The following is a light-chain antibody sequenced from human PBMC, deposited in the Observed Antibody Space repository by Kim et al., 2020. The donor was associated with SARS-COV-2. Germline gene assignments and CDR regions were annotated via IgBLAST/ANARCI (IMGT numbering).Light chain of an antibody. J-gene: IGLJ2*01. CDR2: NDK. CDR3: AAWDDNVKGPV. CDR1: SSNIGGDT. V-gene: IGLV1-44*01. Sequence: GQKVCMTCSESSSNIGGDTVHWYQQVPGTAPKLLIYNDKQRPSGVPDRFSGSKSGSSATLAISRLQSEDEADYYCAAWDDNVKGPVFGGGTKLTVL.